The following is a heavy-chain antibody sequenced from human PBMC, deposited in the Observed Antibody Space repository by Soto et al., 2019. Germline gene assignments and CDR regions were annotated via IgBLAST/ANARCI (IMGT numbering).Heavy chain of an antibody. CDR2: IIPIFGTA. J-gene: IGHJ4*02. Sequence: QVQLVQSGAEVKKPGSSVKVSCKASGGTFSSYAIIWVRQAPGQGLEWMGGIIPIFGTANYAQKFQGRVTITADESTSTAYMELSSLRSEDTAVYYCASEGEDGWYANFLDYWGQGTLVTVSS. CDR1: GGTFSSYA. V-gene: IGHV1-69*12. CDR3: ASEGEDGWYANFLDY. D-gene: IGHD6-19*01.